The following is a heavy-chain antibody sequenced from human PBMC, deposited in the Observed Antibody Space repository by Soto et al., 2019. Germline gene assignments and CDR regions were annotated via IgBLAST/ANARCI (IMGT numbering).Heavy chain of an antibody. D-gene: IGHD6-13*01. CDR3: ARHHGSPGSYFGLDV. J-gene: IGHJ6*02. Sequence: GEALKISCKGSGYSFTSYWINWVRQMPGKGLEWMGIIYPGDSDTRYSPSFQGQVTISADKSIDTAYLQWRSLKASDTAVYYCARHHGSPGSYFGLDVWGQGTTVTVSS. V-gene: IGHV5-51*01. CDR2: IYPGDSDT. CDR1: GYSFTSYW.